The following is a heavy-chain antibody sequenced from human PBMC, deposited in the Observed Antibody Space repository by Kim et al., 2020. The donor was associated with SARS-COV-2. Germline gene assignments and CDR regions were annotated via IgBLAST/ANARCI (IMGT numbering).Heavy chain of an antibody. J-gene: IGHJ6*02. D-gene: IGHD3-9*01. CDR2: MNPNSGNT. CDR3: ARESKEGNFDWLFLGARYYYGMDV. V-gene: IGHV1-8*01. CDR1: GYTFTSYD. Sequence: ASVKVSCKASGYTFTSYDINWVRQATGQGLEWMGWMNPNSGNTGYAQKFQGRVTMTRNTSISTAYMELSSLRSEDTAVYYCARESKEGNFDWLFLGARYYYGMDVWGQGTTVTVSS.